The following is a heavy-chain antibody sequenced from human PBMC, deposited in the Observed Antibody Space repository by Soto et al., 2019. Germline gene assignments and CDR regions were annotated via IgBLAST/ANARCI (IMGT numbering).Heavy chain of an antibody. CDR1: GFTFINYW. D-gene: IGHD7-27*01. V-gene: IGHV3-74*01. CDR2: VDGVGSGT. CDR3: LTVFEY. J-gene: IGHJ4*02. Sequence: EVQLVESGGGSVQPGGSLRLYCTASGFTFINYWMHWVRQAPGKGPVWVSRVDGVGSGTSYADSVKGRFTISRDNAKNTVNLVMNSRRTENTAVYYCLTVFEYWGQGILVTVS.